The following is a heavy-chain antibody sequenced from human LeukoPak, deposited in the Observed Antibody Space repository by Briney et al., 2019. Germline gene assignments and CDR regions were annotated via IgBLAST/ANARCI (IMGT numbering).Heavy chain of an antibody. CDR2: INTDGSST. V-gene: IGHV3-74*01. Sequence: GGSLRLSCAASGFTFSSYWMHWVRQDPGKGLVWVSRINTDGSSTSYADSVKGRFTISRDNAKNTLYLQMNSLRAEATAVYYCARGDHVRFSMTIFGVVIPQGPVAVWGEGTTVTVSS. CDR1: GFTFSSYW. D-gene: IGHD3-3*01. CDR3: ARGDHVRFSMTIFGVVIPQGPVAV. J-gene: IGHJ6*04.